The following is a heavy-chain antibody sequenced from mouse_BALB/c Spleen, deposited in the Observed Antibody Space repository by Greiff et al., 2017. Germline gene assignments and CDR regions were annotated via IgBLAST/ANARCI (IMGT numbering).Heavy chain of an antibody. CDR2: ISYSGST. V-gene: IGHV3-2*02. CDR3: ARSPYYGNYWYFDV. CDR1: GYSITSDYA. D-gene: IGHD2-10*01. J-gene: IGHJ1*01. Sequence: EVKLQESGPGLVKPSQSLSLTCTVTGYSITSDYAWNWIRQFPGNKLEWMGYISYSGSTSYNPSLKSRISITRDTSKNQFFLQLNSVTTEDTATYYCARSPYYGNYWYFDVWGAGTTVTVSS.